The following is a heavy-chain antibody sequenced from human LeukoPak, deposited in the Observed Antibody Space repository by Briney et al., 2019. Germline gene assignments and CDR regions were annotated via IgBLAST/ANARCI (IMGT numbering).Heavy chain of an antibody. V-gene: IGHV3-21*01. CDR1: GFTFSSYS. CDR2: ISSSSSYI. J-gene: IGHJ4*02. D-gene: IGHD6-19*01. CDR3: ANGVLEWLGQGDFDY. Sequence: KPGGSLRLSCAASGFTFSSYSMNWVRQAPGKGLEWVSSISSSSSYIYYADSVKGRFTISRDNAKNSLYLQMNSLRAEDTAVYYCANGVLEWLGQGDFDYWGQGTLVTVSS.